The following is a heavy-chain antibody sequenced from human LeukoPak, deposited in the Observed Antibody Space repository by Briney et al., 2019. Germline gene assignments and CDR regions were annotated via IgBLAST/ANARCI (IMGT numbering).Heavy chain of an antibody. CDR1: GFTFNNYA. CDR2: ISGSGGSS. D-gene: IGHD1-26*01. CDR3: AKSIVSGSYRGLDY. V-gene: IGHV3-23*01. Sequence: GGSLRLFCAASGFTFNNYAMSWVRQAPGKGLEWVSTISGSGGSSYYADSVKGRFTISRDNSKNTLYLQMTSLRAEDTAIYSCAKSIVSGSYRGLDYWGQGTLVTVSS. J-gene: IGHJ4*02.